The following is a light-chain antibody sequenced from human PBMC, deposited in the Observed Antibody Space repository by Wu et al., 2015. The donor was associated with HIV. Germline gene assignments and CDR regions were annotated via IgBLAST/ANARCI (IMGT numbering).Light chain of an antibody. CDR2: DAF. CDR3: QQRYNWPLT. CDR1: QSVLTY. Sequence: EIVLTQSPATLSSSPGERATLSCRASQSVLTYLAWYQQKPGQPPRLLIYDAFNRATGLPARFSGSGAGTDFTLTINSLEPEDFAVYYCQQRYNWPLTFGQGTQLEIK. V-gene: IGKV3-11*01. J-gene: IGKJ5*01.